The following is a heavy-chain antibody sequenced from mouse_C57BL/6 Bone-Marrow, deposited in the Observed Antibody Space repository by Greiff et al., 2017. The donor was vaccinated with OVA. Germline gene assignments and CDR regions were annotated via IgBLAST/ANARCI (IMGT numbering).Heavy chain of an antibody. CDR2: IYPETGGT. CDR1: GYTFTDYE. V-gene: IGHV1-15*01. CDR3: TGHHGDY. Sequence: VKLQESGAELVRPGASVTLSCKASGYTFTDYEMHWVKQTPVHGLEWIGAIYPETGGTAYNQKFKGKAILTADKSSSTAYMELRSLTSEDSAIYYGTGHHGDYWGQGTTLTVSS. D-gene: IGHD6-1*01. J-gene: IGHJ2*01.